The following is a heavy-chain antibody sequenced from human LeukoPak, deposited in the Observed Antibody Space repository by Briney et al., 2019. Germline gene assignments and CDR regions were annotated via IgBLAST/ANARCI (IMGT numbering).Heavy chain of an antibody. CDR3: ARGGRLAPYWYFDL. D-gene: IGHD6-19*01. CDR1: GFTFSSYS. CDR2: ISSSSSYI. V-gene: IGHV3-21*01. Sequence: GGSLRLSCAASGFTFSSYSMNWVRQAPGKGLEWVSSISSSSSYIYYADSVKGRFTISRDNAKNSLYLQMNSLRAEDTAVYYCARGGRLAPYWYFDLWGRGTLVTVSS. J-gene: IGHJ2*01.